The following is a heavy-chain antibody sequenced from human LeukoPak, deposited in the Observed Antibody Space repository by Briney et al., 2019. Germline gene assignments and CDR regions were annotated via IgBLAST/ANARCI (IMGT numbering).Heavy chain of an antibody. CDR1: GFTFSSSA. CDR2: ISGNGGNT. V-gene: IGHV3-23*01. Sequence: GGSLRLSCAASGFTFSSSAMSWVRQAPGKGLEWVAAISGNGGNTYYADSVKGRFTISRDNSKNTLYLQMNSLRAEDTAVYSCAKGRTNFDFWSAYNWGQGTLVTVSS. CDR3: AKGRTNFDFWSAYN. J-gene: IGHJ4*02. D-gene: IGHD3-3*01.